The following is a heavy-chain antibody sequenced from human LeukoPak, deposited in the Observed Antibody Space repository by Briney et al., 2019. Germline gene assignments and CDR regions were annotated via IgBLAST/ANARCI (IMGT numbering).Heavy chain of an antibody. Sequence: PGRSLRLSRAASGFTFSSYGMHWVRQAPGKGLEWVAVISYDGSNKYYADSVKGRFTISRDNSKNTLYLQMNSLRAEDTAVYYCAKDRRIRYFDWFLPEFDYWGQGTLVTVSS. V-gene: IGHV3-30*18. CDR2: ISYDGSNK. D-gene: IGHD3-9*01. CDR3: AKDRRIRYFDWFLPEFDY. CDR1: GFTFSSYG. J-gene: IGHJ4*02.